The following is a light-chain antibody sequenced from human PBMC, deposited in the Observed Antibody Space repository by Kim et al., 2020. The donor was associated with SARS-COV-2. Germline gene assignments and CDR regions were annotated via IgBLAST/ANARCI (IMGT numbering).Light chain of an antibody. CDR2: ATS. J-gene: IGKJ4*01. V-gene: IGKV1-39*01. CDR1: QKINNY. CDR3: QQTVDSPLT. Sequence: ASVGDRITITCRSSQKINNYVNWYQQKPNKAPNLLIYATSTLHSGVPSRFSGSGSETEFTLTISSLQREDFATYYCQQTVDSPLTFGGGTKVDIK.